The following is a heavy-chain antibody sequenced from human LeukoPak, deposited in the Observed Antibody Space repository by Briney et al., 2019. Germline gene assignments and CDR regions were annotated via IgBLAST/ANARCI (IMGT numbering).Heavy chain of an antibody. V-gene: IGHV1-24*01. CDR1: GYTLTELS. J-gene: IGHJ3*02. CDR2: FDPEDGET. CDR3: ATAVRRRYFDWLCAFDI. Sequence: ASVKVSCKVSGYTLTELSMHWVRQAPGKGREWMGGFDPEDGETVYAQKFQGRVTMTEDTSTDTAYMELSSLRSEDTAVYYCATAVRRRYFDWLCAFDIWGQGTMVTVSS. D-gene: IGHD3-9*01.